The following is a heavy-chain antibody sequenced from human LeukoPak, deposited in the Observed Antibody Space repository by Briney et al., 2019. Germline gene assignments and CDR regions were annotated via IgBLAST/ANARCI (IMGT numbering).Heavy chain of an antibody. CDR1: GGSFSGYY. Sequence: SETLSLTCAVYGGSFSGYYWSWIRQPPGKGLEWIGGIYYSGSTYYNPSLKSRVTISVDTSKNQFSLKLSSVTAADTAVYYCATQPLGGYPIYYFDYWGQGTLVTVSS. V-gene: IGHV4-34*01. CDR3: ATQPLGGYPIYYFDY. D-gene: IGHD5-12*01. J-gene: IGHJ4*02. CDR2: IYYSGST.